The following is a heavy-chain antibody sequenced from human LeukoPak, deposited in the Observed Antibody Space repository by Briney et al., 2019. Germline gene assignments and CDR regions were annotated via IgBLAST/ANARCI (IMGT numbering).Heavy chain of an antibody. CDR3: ARLPAYCSSTSCYVDY. CDR2: ISSSGSTI. Sequence: GGSLRLSCAASGFTFSSYSMNWVRQAPGKGLEWVSYISSSGSTIYYADSVKGRFTTSRDNAKNSLYLQMNSLRAEDTAVFYCARLPAYCSSTSCYVDYWGQGTLVTVSS. V-gene: IGHV3-48*04. J-gene: IGHJ4*02. CDR1: GFTFSSYS. D-gene: IGHD2-2*01.